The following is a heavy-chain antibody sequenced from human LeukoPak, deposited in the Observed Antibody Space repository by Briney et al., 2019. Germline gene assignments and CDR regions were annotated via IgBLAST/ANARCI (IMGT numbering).Heavy chain of an antibody. CDR1: GFALSSYA. D-gene: IGHD4/OR15-4a*01. V-gene: IGHV3-23*01. CDR3: ARRANYLAFDY. J-gene: IGHJ4*02. CDR2: TSSSDAGT. Sequence: GGSLRLSCAASGFALSSYAMSWVRQAPGKGLEWVSATSSSDAGTYHAESVKGRFTISRDNAKNSLYLQMNSLRAEDTAVYYCARRANYLAFDYRGQGTLVTVSS.